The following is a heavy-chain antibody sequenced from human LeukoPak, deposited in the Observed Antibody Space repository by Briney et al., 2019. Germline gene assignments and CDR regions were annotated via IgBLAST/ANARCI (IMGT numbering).Heavy chain of an antibody. Sequence: GGFLRLSCAASGCTFSGYGMHWVRQAPGKGLEWVAVIWYDGSNKYYADSVKGRFTISRDNSKNTLYLQMNSLRAEDTAVYYCARDISSSGWYGEYYFDYWGQGTLVTVSS. J-gene: IGHJ4*02. V-gene: IGHV3-33*01. CDR3: ARDISSSGWYGEYYFDY. CDR2: IWYDGSNK. D-gene: IGHD6-19*01. CDR1: GCTFSGYG.